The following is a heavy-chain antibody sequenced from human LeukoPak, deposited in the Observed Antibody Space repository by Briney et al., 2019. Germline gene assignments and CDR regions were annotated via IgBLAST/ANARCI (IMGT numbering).Heavy chain of an antibody. CDR3: ARDRGGWPGDGDAFDI. V-gene: IGHV4-30-2*01. J-gene: IGHJ3*02. CDR2: IYHSGST. CDR1: GGSISSANYY. D-gene: IGHD6-19*01. Sequence: SETLSLTCTVSGGSISSANYYWSWIRQPPGKGLEWIGYIYHSGSTYYNPSLKSRVTISVDRSKNQFSLKLSSVTAADTAVYYCARDRGGWPGDGDAFDIWGQGTMVTVSS.